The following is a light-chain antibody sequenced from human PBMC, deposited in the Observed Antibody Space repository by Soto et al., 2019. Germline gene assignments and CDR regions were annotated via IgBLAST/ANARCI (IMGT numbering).Light chain of an antibody. Sequence: AIQMTQSPSSLSASFGDRVTITCRASQGIKNDLTWYRQKPGKAPQLLIYGASTLYRGVPSRFSGSTSGVVFTLTISSLQPEDFATYYCLQDFNYPRTFGPGTKVDF. J-gene: IGKJ3*01. V-gene: IGKV1-6*01. CDR2: GAS. CDR1: QGIKND. CDR3: LQDFNYPRT.